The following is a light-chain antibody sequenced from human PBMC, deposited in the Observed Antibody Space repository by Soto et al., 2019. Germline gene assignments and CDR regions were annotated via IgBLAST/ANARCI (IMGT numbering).Light chain of an antibody. J-gene: IGLJ1*01. CDR1: SSNIGAGYD. CDR3: QSYAPTLSAHYV. Sequence: QSVLTQPPSVSGAPGQRITISCTGSSSNIGAGYDVHWYQQLPGTAPKLLMYGNSNRPSGVPDRFSGSKSGTSASLAITGLQAEDEGEYYCQSYAPTLSAHYVSATGTKVTVL. CDR2: GNS. V-gene: IGLV1-40*01.